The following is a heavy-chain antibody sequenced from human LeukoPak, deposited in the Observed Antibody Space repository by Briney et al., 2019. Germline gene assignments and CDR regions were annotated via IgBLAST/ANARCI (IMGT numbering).Heavy chain of an antibody. CDR1: GDSVGSDNYY. Sequence: PSETLSLTCTVSGDSVGSDNYYWSWIRHLPGKGLEWIGYIYHNGGTKYTLYRRSRVTMSVDTFKNHVSLKLGSVTAADTAVYYCARDRRGYYDSSGYFDRWGQGTLVTVSS. CDR2: IYHNGGT. CDR3: ARDRRGYYDSSGYFDR. D-gene: IGHD3-22*01. J-gene: IGHJ4*02. V-gene: IGHV4-61*03.